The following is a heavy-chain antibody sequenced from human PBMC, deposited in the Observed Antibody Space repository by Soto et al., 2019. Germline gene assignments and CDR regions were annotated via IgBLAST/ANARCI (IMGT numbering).Heavy chain of an antibody. V-gene: IGHV4-34*01. CDR1: GGSFSGYY. CDR3: ARGREVAAAGGDYYYYYGMDV. Sequence: SETLSLTCAVYGGSFSGYYWSWIRQPPGKGLEWIGEINHSGSTNYNPSLKSRVTISVDTSKNQFSLKLSSVTAADTAVYYCARGREVAAAGGDYYYYYGMDVWGQGTTVTVSS. D-gene: IGHD6-13*01. J-gene: IGHJ6*02. CDR2: INHSGST.